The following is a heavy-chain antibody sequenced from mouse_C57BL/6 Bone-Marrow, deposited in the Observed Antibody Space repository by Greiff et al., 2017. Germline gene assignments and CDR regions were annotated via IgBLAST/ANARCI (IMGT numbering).Heavy chain of an antibody. CDR3: AREDYYGSSYNFDY. CDR1: GYSFTSYW. D-gene: IGHD1-1*01. V-gene: IGHV1-69*01. J-gene: IGHJ2*01. Sequence: QVQLQQSGAELVMPGASVKLSCKASGYSFTSYWMHWVKQRPGQGLEWIGEIDPSDSYTNYNQKFKGKSTLTVDKSYSTAYMQLSSLTSEDSAVYYCAREDYYGSSYNFDYWGQGTTLTVSS. CDR2: IDPSDSYT.